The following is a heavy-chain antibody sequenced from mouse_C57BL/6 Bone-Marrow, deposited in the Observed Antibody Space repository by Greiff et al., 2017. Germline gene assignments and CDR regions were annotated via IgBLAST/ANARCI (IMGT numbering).Heavy chain of an antibody. CDR3: AKGRSSYAMDY. D-gene: IGHD3-3*01. V-gene: IGHV1-75*01. J-gene: IGHJ4*01. Sequence: VQLQQSGPELVKPGASVKISCKASGYTFTDYYINWVKQRPGQGLEWIGWIFPGSGSTYYNEKFKGKATLTVDKSSSTAYMLLSRLTSEDSAVYVCAKGRSSYAMDYWGQGTSVTVSA. CDR1: GYTFTDYY. CDR2: IFPGSGST.